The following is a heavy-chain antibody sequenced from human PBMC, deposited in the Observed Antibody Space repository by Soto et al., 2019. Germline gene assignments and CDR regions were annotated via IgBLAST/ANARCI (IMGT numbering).Heavy chain of an antibody. D-gene: IGHD6-13*01. CDR3: AKDSWYFDL. CDR1: GYIFTNFW. Sequence: SLRLSCEASGYIFTNFWMHWVRQVPGKGLVWVSRIDTSGSSTSYADSVKGRFTISRDNAKNTVSLQMNSLRAEDTGVYYCAKDSWYFDLWSQGSLVTVSS. J-gene: IGHJ4*02. CDR2: IDTSGSST. V-gene: IGHV3-74*01.